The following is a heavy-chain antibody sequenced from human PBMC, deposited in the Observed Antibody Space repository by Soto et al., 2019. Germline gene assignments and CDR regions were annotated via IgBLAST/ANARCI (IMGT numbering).Heavy chain of an antibody. CDR2: INAANGYT. V-gene: IGHV1-3*01. J-gene: IGHJ4*02. CDR1: GYSFTSFP. CDR3: ARGGGLDD. D-gene: IGHD3-10*01. Sequence: QVQLVQSGAEVKKPGASVKVPCKASGYSFTSFPIHWVRQAPGQGLECMGWINAANGYTRYSQKFQGRVTITRDTSATTAYMDLSSLTSEDTAVDYCARGGGLDDWGQGTLITVSS.